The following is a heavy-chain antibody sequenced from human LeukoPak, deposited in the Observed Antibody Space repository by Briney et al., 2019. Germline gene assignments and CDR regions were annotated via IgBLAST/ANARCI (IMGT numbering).Heavy chain of an antibody. CDR1: GGSFSGYY. CDR3: VRLEREQFMVVTAIYWHFDL. J-gene: IGHJ2*01. V-gene: IGHV4-34*01. Sequence: KTSETLSLTCAVYGGSFSGYYWSWIRQPPGKGLEWIGEINHSGSTNYNPSLKSRVTISVDTSKNQFSLKLTSVTAADTAVYYCVRLEREQFMVVTAIYWHFDLWGPGTLVTVSS. CDR2: INHSGST. D-gene: IGHD2-21*02.